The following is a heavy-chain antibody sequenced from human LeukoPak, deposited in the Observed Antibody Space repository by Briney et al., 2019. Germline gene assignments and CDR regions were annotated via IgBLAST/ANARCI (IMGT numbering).Heavy chain of an antibody. V-gene: IGHV4-30-2*01. CDR2: IYHSGST. D-gene: IGHD6-6*01. Sequence: SETLSLTCTVSGGSISSYSWSWIRQPPGKGLEWVGYIYHSGSTYYNPSLRSRVTISLDRSKNQFSLKLSSVTAADTAVYYCARNPTYSTSSRDAFDIWGQGTMVTVSS. J-gene: IGHJ3*02. CDR1: GGSISSYS. CDR3: ARNPTYSTSSRDAFDI.